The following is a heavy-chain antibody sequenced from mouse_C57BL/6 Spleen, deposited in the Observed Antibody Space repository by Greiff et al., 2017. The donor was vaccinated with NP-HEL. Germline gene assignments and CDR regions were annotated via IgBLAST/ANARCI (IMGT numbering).Heavy chain of an antibody. J-gene: IGHJ3*01. V-gene: IGHV1-59*01. CDR3: ARGGYGSSYPGAY. CDR1: GYTFTSYW. Sequence: QVQLQQPGAELVRPGTSVKLSCKASGYTFTSYWMHWVKQRPGQGLEWIGVIDPSDSYTNYNQKFKGKATLTVDTSSSTAYMQLSSLTSEDSAVYYCARGGYGSSYPGAYWGQGTLVTVSA. D-gene: IGHD1-1*01. CDR2: IDPSDSYT.